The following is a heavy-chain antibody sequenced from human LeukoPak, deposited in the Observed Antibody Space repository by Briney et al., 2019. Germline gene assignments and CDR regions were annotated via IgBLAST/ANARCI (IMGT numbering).Heavy chain of an antibody. D-gene: IGHD5-24*01. CDR3: ARKERWLQHDY. CDR2: IYYSGST. Sequence: SQTLSFTCTVSGGSISSGDYYWSWIRQPPGKGLEWIGYIYYSGSTYYNPSLKSRVTISVDTSKNQFSLKLSSVTAADTAVYYCARKERWLQHDYWGQGTLVTVSS. V-gene: IGHV4-30-4*01. J-gene: IGHJ4*02. CDR1: GGSISSGDYY.